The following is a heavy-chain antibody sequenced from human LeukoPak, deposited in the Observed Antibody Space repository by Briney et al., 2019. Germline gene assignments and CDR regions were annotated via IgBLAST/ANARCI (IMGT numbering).Heavy chain of an antibody. V-gene: IGHV4-61*08. D-gene: IGHD6-6*01. CDR3: ARLSIAASDAFDI. J-gene: IGHJ3*02. Sequence: SQTLSLTCPVSSGSISSGVYYWSWIRQPPGKGLEWIGYIYYSGSTNYNPSLKSRVTISVDTSKNQFSLKLSSVTAADTAVYYCARLSIAASDAFDIWGQGTMVTVSS. CDR1: SGSISSGVYY. CDR2: IYYSGST.